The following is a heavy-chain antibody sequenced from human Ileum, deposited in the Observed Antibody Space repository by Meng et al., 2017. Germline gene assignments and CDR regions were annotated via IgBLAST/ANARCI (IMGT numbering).Heavy chain of an antibody. CDR2: ISHSGST. Sequence: PRKGSGPGLVKPSGTLSLTFAASSGSITSDTYWSWVRLPPGKGLEWIGQISHSGSTFYNPSLKSRVTMSVDKSKSQFSLMLTSVTAADTAVYYCARHGGYYQGFWGQGTLVTVSS. J-gene: IGHJ4*02. D-gene: IGHD4-23*01. CDR3: ARHGGYYQGF. V-gene: IGHV4-4*02. CDR1: SGSITSDTY.